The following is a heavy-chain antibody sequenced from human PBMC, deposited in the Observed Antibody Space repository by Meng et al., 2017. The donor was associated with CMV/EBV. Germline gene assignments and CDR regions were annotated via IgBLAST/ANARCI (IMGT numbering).Heavy chain of an antibody. V-gene: IGHV4-4*07. CDR1: GYVSSYY. D-gene: IGHD3-10*01. CDR3: AREEITMVRGVLNSVDY. CDR2: IYTSGST. Sequence: GYVSSYYWSWIRQPDGKGREWIGRIYTSGSTNYNPYLKSRVTMSVDTSTNQFSLKLSSVTAAYTAVYYCAREEITMVRGVLNSVDYWGQGTLVTVSS. J-gene: IGHJ4*02.